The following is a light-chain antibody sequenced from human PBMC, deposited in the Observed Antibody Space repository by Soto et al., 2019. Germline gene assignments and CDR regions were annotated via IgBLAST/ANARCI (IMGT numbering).Light chain of an antibody. Sequence: EIVLTQSPGTLSLSPGERATLSCRASQSVSSNYLAWYQQKPGQAPRLLIFGASSRASDIPDRFSGSGSGTDFTLTICRLEPEDFAVYYCQQYGRSPATFGQGTKVEIK. CDR2: GAS. CDR1: QSVSSNY. CDR3: QQYGRSPAT. V-gene: IGKV3-20*01. J-gene: IGKJ1*01.